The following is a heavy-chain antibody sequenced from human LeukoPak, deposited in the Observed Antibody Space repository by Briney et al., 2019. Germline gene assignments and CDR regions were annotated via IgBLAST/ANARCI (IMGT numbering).Heavy chain of an antibody. CDR3: ARDGLGSIFGVVYNWFDP. Sequence: ASVKLSCKASGYTFTAYYMHWVRQAPGQGLEWMGWINPNSGGTNYGQKFQGRVTMTRETSISTTYMELSRVRSDDTAVYYCARDGLGSIFGVVYNWFDPWGQGTLVTVSS. D-gene: IGHD3-3*01. J-gene: IGHJ5*02. CDR1: GYTFTAYY. V-gene: IGHV1-2*02. CDR2: INPNSGGT.